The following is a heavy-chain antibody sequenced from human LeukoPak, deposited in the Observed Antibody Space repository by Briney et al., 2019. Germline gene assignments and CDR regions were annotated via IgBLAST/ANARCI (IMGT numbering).Heavy chain of an antibody. D-gene: IGHD5-18*01. Sequence: GGSLRLSCAASGFTLSTYAMSWVRQAPGRGLEWVSAISGSNDTTYYADSVKGRLTISRDNSKNTLYLQMNSLRAEDTAVYYCANREGGYTYDPFDYWGQGTLVTVSS. CDR3: ANREGGYTYDPFDY. J-gene: IGHJ4*02. V-gene: IGHV3-23*01. CDR1: GFTLSTYA. CDR2: ISGSNDTT.